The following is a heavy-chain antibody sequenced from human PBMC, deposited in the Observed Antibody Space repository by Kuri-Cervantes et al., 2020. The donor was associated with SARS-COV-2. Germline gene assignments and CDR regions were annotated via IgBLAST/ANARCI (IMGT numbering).Heavy chain of an antibody. CDR1: GGSISSSSYY. V-gene: IGHV4-39*01. J-gene: IGHJ2*01. D-gene: IGHD2-2*01. CDR2: IYYSGST. Sequence: GSLRLSCTVSGGSISSSSYYWGWIRQPPGRGLEWIGSIYYSGSTYYNPSLKSRVTISVDTSKNQFSLKLSSVTAADTAVYYCARHYITRYFDLWGRGTLVTVSS. CDR3: ARHYITRYFDL.